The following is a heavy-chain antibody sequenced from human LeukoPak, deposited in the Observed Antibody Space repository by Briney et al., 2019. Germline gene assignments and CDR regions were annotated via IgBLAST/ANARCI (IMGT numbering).Heavy chain of an antibody. CDR1: GFTFGAYS. V-gene: IGHV3-49*04. D-gene: IGHD2-15*01. CDR3: NRWHISGVSYSNV. CDR2: IRKQDGTT. J-gene: IGHJ4*02. Sequence: GGTLRLSCTASGFTFGAYSMSWVRQAPGKGLEWVGFIRKQDGTTEYAASVRGRFTISRDESNRIAYLQMNSLKTEDTAVYHCNRWHISGVSYSNVWGQGTLVTVSS.